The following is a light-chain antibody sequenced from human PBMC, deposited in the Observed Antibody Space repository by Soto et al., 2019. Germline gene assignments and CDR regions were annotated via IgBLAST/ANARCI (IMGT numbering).Light chain of an antibody. V-gene: IGKV3-20*01. J-gene: IGKJ1*01. CDR2: GAS. CDR1: QTVSNNY. CDR3: QQYGSSGT. Sequence: EFVLTQSPGTLSLSPGERATLPCRASQTVSNNYLAWYQQKPGQAPGLLIYGASNRATGIPDRFSGSGSGTDFTLTISRLEPEDFAVYYCQQYGSSGTFGQGTKVDIK.